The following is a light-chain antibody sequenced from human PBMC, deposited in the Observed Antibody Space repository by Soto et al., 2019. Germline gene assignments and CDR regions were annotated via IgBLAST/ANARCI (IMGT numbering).Light chain of an antibody. Sequence: EIVLTQSPSTLSLPPGERATLSCRTSQSINSAYLAWYQHKPGQAPRLLIFGTSTRATGIPDRFSGSGSGTDFTLTISRLEPEDCAVYYCQQFGGSVYSFGQGTKVDI. CDR1: QSINSAY. J-gene: IGKJ2*03. CDR3: QQFGGSVYS. CDR2: GTS. V-gene: IGKV3-20*01.